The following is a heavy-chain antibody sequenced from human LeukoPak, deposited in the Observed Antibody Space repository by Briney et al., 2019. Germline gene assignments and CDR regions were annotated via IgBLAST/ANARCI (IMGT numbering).Heavy chain of an antibody. CDR3: AKGRCGDSSCWYFDS. V-gene: IGHV3-23*01. J-gene: IGHJ4*02. Sequence: PGGSLRLSCAASGFTFNAFTMHWGRQAPGKGLEWVALISGSGSRGSGIIGGNTHYADSVKGRFTISRDDSQNTVYLQMNGLRAEDTATYFCAKGRCGDSSCWYFDSWAKGTRVTVSS. CDR1: GFTFNAFT. CDR2: ISGSGSRGSGIIGGNT. D-gene: IGHD6-13*01.